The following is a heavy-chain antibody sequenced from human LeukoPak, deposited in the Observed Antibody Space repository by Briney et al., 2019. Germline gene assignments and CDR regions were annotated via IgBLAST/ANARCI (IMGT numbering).Heavy chain of an antibody. CDR2: IHYSGIT. V-gene: IGHV4-59*08. CDR3: AAAYYNWFDP. D-gene: IGHD6-13*01. Sequence: SETLSLTCTVSGGSSSNYYWNWIRQPPGKGLEWIGYIHYSGITNYNPSLKSRVTMSVDTSKNQFSLKLSSVTAADTAVYYCAAAYYNWFDPWGQGTLVTVPS. J-gene: IGHJ5*02. CDR1: GGSSSNYY.